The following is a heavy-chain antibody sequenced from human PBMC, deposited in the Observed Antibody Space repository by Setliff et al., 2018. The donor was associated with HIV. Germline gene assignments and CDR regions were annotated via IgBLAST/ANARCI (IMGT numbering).Heavy chain of an antibody. CDR2: MYYSGNT. D-gene: IGHD1-7*01. J-gene: IGHJ5*01. Sequence: VSGVSISNYYWSWIRQPPGKGLEWIGYMYYSGNTNYNPSLKSRVTISVDTSKSQFSLKLNSVTAADTAVYYCARVRLELRQYWFDSWGQGTLVTVSS. V-gene: IGHV4-59*01. CDR1: GVSISNYY. CDR3: ARVRLELRQYWFDS.